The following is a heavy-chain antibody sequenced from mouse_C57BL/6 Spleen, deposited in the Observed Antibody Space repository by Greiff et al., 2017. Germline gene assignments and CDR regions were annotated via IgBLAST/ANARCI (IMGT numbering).Heavy chain of an antibody. J-gene: IGHJ4*01. CDR1: GYTFTDYY. Sequence: VQLQQSGAELVKPGASVKISCKASGYTFTDYYINWVKQRPGQGLEWIGKLGPGSGSTYYNEKFKGKATLTADKSSSTAYMQLSSLTSEDSAVYFCATDYWGQGTSVTVSS. CDR2: LGPGSGST. CDR3: ATDY. V-gene: IGHV1-77*01.